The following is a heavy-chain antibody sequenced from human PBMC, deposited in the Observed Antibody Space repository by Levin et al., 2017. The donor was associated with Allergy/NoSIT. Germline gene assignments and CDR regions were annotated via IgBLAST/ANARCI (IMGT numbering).Heavy chain of an antibody. CDR2: ISGSGGST. CDR3: AKDLGYCSSTICYYRAFDY. D-gene: IGHD2-2*01. V-gene: IGHV3-23*01. J-gene: IGHJ4*02. CDR1: GFTFSNYA. Sequence: SCVGSGFTFSNYAMSWVRQAPGKGLEWVSAISGSGGSTNYADSVKGRFTISRDNSKNTLYVQRNSLRAEDTAVYYCAKDLGYCSSTICYYRAFDYWGQGTLVTVSS.